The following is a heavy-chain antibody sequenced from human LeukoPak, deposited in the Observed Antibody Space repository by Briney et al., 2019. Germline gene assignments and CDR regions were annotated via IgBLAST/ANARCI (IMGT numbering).Heavy chain of an antibody. CDR2: IGTAGDT. J-gene: IGHJ4*02. D-gene: IGHD2-2*02. CDR1: GFTFSSYD. V-gene: IGHV3-13*01. Sequence: GGSLRLSCAASGFTFSSYDMHWVRQATGKGLEWVSAIGTAGDTYYPGSVKGRFTISRENAKNSLYLQMNSLRAGDTAVYYCARGPRAYCSSTSCYTNFDYRGQGTLVTVSS. CDR3: ARGPRAYCSSTSCYTNFDY.